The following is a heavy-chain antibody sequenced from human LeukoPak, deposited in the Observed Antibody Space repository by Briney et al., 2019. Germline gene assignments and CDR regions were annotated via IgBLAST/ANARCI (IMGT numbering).Heavy chain of an antibody. CDR3: ARLIAVAGTLTYGMDV. CDR2: IYPGDSDT. D-gene: IGHD6-19*01. V-gene: IGHV5-51*01. CDR1: GYSFTNDW. Sequence: GESLKISCKGSGYSFTNDWIGWVRQMPGKGLEWMGIIYPGDSDTRYSLSFQGQVTISADKSISTTYLQWSSLRASDTAMYYCARLIAVAGTLTYGMDVWGQGTTVTVSS. J-gene: IGHJ6*02.